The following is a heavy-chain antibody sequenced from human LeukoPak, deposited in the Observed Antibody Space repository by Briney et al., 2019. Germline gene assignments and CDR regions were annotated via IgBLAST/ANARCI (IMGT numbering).Heavy chain of an antibody. D-gene: IGHD6-6*01. CDR3: AGARGSSSSVDQ. CDR1: GDSISNNYY. Sequence: SETLSLTCTVSGDSISNNYYWSWIRQPPGKGLEWIAYLSYSGGTKYNPSLKSRVTIFVDTSNNQFSLRLTSVTAADTAVYYCAGARGSSSSVDQWGQGTLVTVSS. V-gene: IGHV4-59*08. J-gene: IGHJ4*02. CDR2: LSYSGGT.